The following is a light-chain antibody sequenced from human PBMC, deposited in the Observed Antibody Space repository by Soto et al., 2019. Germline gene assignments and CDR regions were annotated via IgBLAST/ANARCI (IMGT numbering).Light chain of an antibody. CDR1: RSNIGAGYD. J-gene: IGLJ2*01. V-gene: IGLV1-40*01. Sequence: QSVLTQPPSVSGAPGQRVTISCTGSRSNIGAGYDVHWYQQLPETAPKLLIYGNSNRPSGVPDRFSGSKSGTSASLAITGLQAEDEADYYCQSYDSSLSGWVFGGGTKLTVL. CDR3: QSYDSSLSGWV. CDR2: GNS.